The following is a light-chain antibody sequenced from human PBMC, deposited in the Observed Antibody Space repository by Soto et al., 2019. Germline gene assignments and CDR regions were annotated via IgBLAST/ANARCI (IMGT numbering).Light chain of an antibody. CDR3: HHYKTRPWT. V-gene: IGKV1-5*01. CDR1: QGIPKS. Sequence: DIRMTQSPSTLSATVGDRVTITCRASQGIPKSLAWYQQKPGKAPQLLIYDASILQTGVPSRFSGSGSGTEFTLTISGLQPDDSATYYCHHYKTRPWTFGQGTKVELK. J-gene: IGKJ1*01. CDR2: DAS.